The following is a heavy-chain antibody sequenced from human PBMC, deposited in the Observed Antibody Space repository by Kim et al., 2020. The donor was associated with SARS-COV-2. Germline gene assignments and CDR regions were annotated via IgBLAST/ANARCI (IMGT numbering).Heavy chain of an antibody. CDR2: KT. Sequence: KTKYSQKFQGRVTITRETSASTAYMELSSLRSEDTAVYYCSVGAKGRIDPWGQGTLVTVSS. V-gene: IGHV1-3*01. CDR3: SVGAKGRIDP. J-gene: IGHJ5*02. D-gene: IGHD1-26*01.